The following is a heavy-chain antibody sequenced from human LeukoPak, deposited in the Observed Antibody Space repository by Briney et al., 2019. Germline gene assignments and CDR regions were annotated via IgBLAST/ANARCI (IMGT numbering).Heavy chain of an antibody. D-gene: IGHD2-2*01. CDR1: GYTFSNFG. J-gene: IGHJ4*02. CDR2: ISGNNDNQ. CDR3: ARDGTSTDDY. Sequence: ASVTVSCKTSGYTFSNFGINWVRQAPGQGREWMGWISGNNDNQNYGQKFQGRFTVTTDSSTSTAYMELRNPRFDDTAVYYCARDGTSTDDYWGQGTLVTVSS. V-gene: IGHV1-18*01.